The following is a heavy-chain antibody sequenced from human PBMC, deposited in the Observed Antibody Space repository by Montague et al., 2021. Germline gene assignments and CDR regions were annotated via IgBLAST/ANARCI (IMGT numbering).Heavy chain of an antibody. CDR3: ARDYWVSDY. Sequence: SLRLSCAASEFTFSSYWMTLVRQAPGKGLEWVANIKQDGSEKYYADSVKGRFTISRDNAKNSLYLQMNSLRAEDTAVYYCARDYWVSDYWGQGTLVTVSS. J-gene: IGHJ4*02. V-gene: IGHV3-7*01. D-gene: IGHD2-15*01. CDR2: IKQDGSEK. CDR1: EFTFSSYW.